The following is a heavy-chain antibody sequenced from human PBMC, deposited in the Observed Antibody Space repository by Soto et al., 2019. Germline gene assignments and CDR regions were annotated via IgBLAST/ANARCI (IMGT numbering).Heavy chain of an antibody. J-gene: IGHJ4*02. V-gene: IGHV3-23*01. D-gene: IGHD1-7*01. CDR1: GFTFSSYA. Sequence: PGGSLRLSCAASGFTFSSYAMSWVRQAPGKGLEWVSTINGSGGRTYYADSVKGRFTISRDNSKNTLYLQMNSLRAEDAAIYYCANPPKSYNSNFFDCWGQGTLATVSS. CDR2: INGSGGRT. CDR3: ANPPKSYNSNFFDC.